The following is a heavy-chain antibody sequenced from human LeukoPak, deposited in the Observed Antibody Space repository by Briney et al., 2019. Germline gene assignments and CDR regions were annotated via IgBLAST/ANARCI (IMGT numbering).Heavy chain of an antibody. CDR3: ARIRITMVRGVAGFDP. CDR1: GYTFTGYY. Sequence: GASVRVSCKASGYTFTGYYMHWVRQAPGQGLEWMGWINPNSGGTNYVQKFQGRVTMTRDTSISTAYMELSRLRSDDTAVYYCARIRITMVRGVAGFDPWGQGTLVTVS. V-gene: IGHV1-2*02. CDR2: INPNSGGT. J-gene: IGHJ5*02. D-gene: IGHD3-10*01.